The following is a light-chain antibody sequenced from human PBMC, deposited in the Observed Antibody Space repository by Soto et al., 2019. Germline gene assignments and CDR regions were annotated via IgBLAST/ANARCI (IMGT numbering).Light chain of an antibody. J-gene: IGKJ1*01. Sequence: DILMTQSPSTLSASVGDRITITCRASETISSWLAWYQQKSGKAPQLLIYDASTLESGVPSRFSGSGFGTEFSLTISSLQPDDFATYYCQEYESHLRTFGPGTKVKIK. CDR2: DAS. V-gene: IGKV1-5*01. CDR1: ETISSW. CDR3: QEYESHLRT.